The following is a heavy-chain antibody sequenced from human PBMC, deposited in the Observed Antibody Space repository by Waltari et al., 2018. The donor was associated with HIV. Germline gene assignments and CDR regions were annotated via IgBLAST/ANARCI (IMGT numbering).Heavy chain of an antibody. D-gene: IGHD3-22*01. CDR3: ARDQDYYDSSGYTSYAFDI. CDR1: ASSISRNHY. CDR2: IYRSGTT. V-gene: IGHV4-38-2*02. Sequence: QVLLQESGPRLVKSSATLSLTCTVSASSISRNHYWGWIRQAPGKGLEWIGSIYRSGTTYYNPSFKTRVTISVNMSKNQYSLKLSSLTAADTAVYYCARDQDYYDSSGYTSYAFDIWGRGTMIIVSS. J-gene: IGHJ3*02.